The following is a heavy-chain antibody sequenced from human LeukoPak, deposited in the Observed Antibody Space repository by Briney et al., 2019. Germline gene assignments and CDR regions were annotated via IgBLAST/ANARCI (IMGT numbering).Heavy chain of an antibody. Sequence: PGGSLRLSCAASGFTISSYAMSWVRQAPGKGLEWVSAISGSGGSTYYADSVKGRFTISRDNSKNTLYLQMNSLRAEDTAVYYCAKDRAHYYYDSSALGTLDYWGQGTLVTVSS. CDR2: ISGSGGST. J-gene: IGHJ4*02. CDR3: AKDRAHYYYDSSALGTLDY. V-gene: IGHV3-23*01. CDR1: GFTISSYA. D-gene: IGHD3-22*01.